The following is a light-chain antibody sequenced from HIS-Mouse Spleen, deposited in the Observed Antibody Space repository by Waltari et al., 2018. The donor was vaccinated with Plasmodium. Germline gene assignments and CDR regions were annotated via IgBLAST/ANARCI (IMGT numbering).Light chain of an antibody. V-gene: IGKV3-20*01. CDR1: QSFSSSY. CDR3: QQYGSSPIT. J-gene: IGKJ5*01. CDR2: GAS. Sequence: EIVFTQSPGTLSLSPGQRATLSCRASQSFSSSYLAWYQPKPGQDARLLILGASSRATGMPDRFSGSGSGTEFTITISRREHEDFAVYYCQQYGSSPITFGQGTRLEIK.